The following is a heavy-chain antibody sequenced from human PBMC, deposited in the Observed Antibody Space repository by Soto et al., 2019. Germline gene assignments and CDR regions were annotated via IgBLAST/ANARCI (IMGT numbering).Heavy chain of an antibody. J-gene: IGHJ4*02. Sequence: LSLTCTVSGDSISDYYWSWIRQPAGKGLEWIGRIYTTGSTDYNPSLKSRVTISIDMSKNQFSLKVTSMTAAGTAVYYCARERREKIHDGYDIDYWGQGTLVTVSS. V-gene: IGHV4-4*07. D-gene: IGHD5-12*01. CDR1: GDSISDYY. CDR2: IYTTGST. CDR3: ARERREKIHDGYDIDY.